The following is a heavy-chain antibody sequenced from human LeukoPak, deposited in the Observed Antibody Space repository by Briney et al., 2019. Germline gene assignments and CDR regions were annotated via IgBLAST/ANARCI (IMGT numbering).Heavy chain of an antibody. D-gene: IGHD3-3*01. CDR1: GGTFSSYA. Sequence: SVKVSCKASGGTFSSYAISWVRQAPGQGLEWMGGVIPIFGTTNYAQQFQGRVTITADESTSTAYMELSSLRSEDTAVYYCASGAPSPSGYEFDYWGQGTLVTVSS. CDR2: VIPIFGTT. J-gene: IGHJ4*02. CDR3: ASGAPSPSGYEFDY. V-gene: IGHV1-69*13.